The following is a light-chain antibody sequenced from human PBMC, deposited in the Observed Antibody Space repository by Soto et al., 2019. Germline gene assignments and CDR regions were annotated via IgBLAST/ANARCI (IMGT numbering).Light chain of an antibody. CDR3: QHYGDSAPFT. CDR2: STS. Sequence: EVVLTQSPGTLSLSPGERATLSCRTSQSISSTYLAWYQQKPGQAPRLLMSSTSRRATGIPDRFSGSGSGTDFTLSISRLEPEDFAVYYCQHYGDSAPFTFGPGTKVDIK. J-gene: IGKJ3*01. V-gene: IGKV3-20*01. CDR1: QSISSTY.